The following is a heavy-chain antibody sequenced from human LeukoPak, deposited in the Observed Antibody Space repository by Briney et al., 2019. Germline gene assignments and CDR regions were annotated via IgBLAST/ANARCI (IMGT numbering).Heavy chain of an antibody. D-gene: IGHD1-26*01. CDR1: GFTFSSYS. V-gene: IGHV3-64*01. Sequence: PGGSLRLSCAASGFTFSSYSMNWVRQAPGKGLEYVSAISSNGGSTYYANSVKGRFTISRDNSKNTLYLQMGSLRAEDMAVYYCAREHSGSYWTFDYWGQGILVTVSS. CDR3: AREHSGSYWTFDY. CDR2: ISSNGGST. J-gene: IGHJ4*02.